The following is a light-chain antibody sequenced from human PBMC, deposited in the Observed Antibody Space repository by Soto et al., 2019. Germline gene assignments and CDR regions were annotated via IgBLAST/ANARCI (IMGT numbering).Light chain of an antibody. CDR3: QQYNTYPWT. CDR1: QSINTW. J-gene: IGKJ1*01. Sequence: DIQVTQSPSTLSASVGDRVTITCRASQSINTWLAWYQQKPGKAPKLLISKASGLERGVPSRFSGSGSGTEFTLIISSLQPDDLATYYCQQYNTYPWTFGQGTKVEVK. CDR2: KAS. V-gene: IGKV1-5*03.